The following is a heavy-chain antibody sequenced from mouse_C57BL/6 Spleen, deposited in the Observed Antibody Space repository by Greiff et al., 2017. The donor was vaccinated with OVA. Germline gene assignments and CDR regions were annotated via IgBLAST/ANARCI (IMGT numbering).Heavy chain of an antibody. V-gene: IGHV3-6*01. J-gene: IGHJ1*03. CDR1: GYSITSGYY. Sequence: EVQVVESGPGLVKPSQSLSLTCSVTGYSITSGYYWNWIRQFPGNKLEWMGYISYDGSNNYNPSLKNRISITRDTSKNQFFLKLNSVTTEDTATYYCAREDYDQIGVWGTGTTVTVSS. D-gene: IGHD2-4*01. CDR3: AREDYDQIGV. CDR2: ISYDGSN.